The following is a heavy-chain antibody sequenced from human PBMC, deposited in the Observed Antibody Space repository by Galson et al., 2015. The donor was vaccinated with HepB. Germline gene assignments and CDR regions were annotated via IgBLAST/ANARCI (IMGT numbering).Heavy chain of an antibody. V-gene: IGHV3-33*01. CDR2: IWYDGSNK. J-gene: IGHJ4*02. D-gene: IGHD3-10*01. CDR1: GFTFSSYD. Sequence: SLRLSCAASGFTFSSYDIHWVRQAPGKGLEWVAVIWYDGSNKYYVDSVKGRFTISKDNSKNTLHLQMNSLRAEDTAVYYCARGPGRGSGSYLAYWGQGTLVTVSS. CDR3: ARGPGRGSGSYLAY.